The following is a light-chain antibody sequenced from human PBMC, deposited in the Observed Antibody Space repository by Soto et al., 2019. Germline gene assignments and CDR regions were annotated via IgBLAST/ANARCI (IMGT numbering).Light chain of an antibody. CDR1: QGISKY. V-gene: IGKV1-27*01. Sequence: DIPMPQSPSSLSASVGDTVTIACRASQGISKYLAWYQQKPGKAPKLLIYGAFTLQSGVPSRFCGSGSGTDLTLPISSLQPEDVATYYCQSCCSAPLFGGGTKVEIK. CDR3: QSCCSAPL. J-gene: IGKJ4*01. CDR2: GAF.